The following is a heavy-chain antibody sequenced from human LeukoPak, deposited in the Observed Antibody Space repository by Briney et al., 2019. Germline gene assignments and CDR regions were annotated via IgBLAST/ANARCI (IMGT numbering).Heavy chain of an antibody. D-gene: IGHD2-15*01. V-gene: IGHV1-8*03. CDR1: GYTFANHD. CDR2: MSPNGRNT. Sequence: ASVKVSCKTSGYTFANHDLNWVRQATGQGLEWMGWMSPNGRNTAYAQKFQGRVTITWNTSISTAYMDLSTLTVEDTAVYYCARVLYSDRDYYYMDVWGKGTTVTISS. J-gene: IGHJ6*03. CDR3: ARVLYSDRDYYYMDV.